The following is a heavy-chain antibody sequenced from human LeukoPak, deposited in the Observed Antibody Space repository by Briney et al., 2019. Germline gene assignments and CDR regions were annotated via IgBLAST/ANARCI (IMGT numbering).Heavy chain of an antibody. Sequence: SETLSLTCTVSGGAITSGGYSWNWIRQPPGKGLEWIGCIYDRGPTYYNPSLKSRITISVDRPKNQFFLNVTSVTAADTAVYYCARSRQGSGLLNYWGQGNLVAVSS. D-gene: IGHD3-10*01. CDR2: IYDRGPT. V-gene: IGHV4-30-2*01. CDR1: GGAITSGGYS. CDR3: ARSRQGSGLLNY. J-gene: IGHJ4*02.